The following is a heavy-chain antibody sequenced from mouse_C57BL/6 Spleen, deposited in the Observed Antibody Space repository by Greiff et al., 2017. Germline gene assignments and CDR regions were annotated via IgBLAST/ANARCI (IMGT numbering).Heavy chain of an antibody. V-gene: IGHV1-26*01. CDR3: ARGDYDLYYAMDY. CDR2: INPNNGGT. CDR1: GYTFTDYY. Sequence: EVQLQQSGPELVKPGASVKISCKASGYTFTDYYMNWVKQSHGKSLEWIGDINPNNGGTSYNQKFKGKATLTVDKSSSTAYMELRSLTSEDSAVYYCARGDYDLYYAMDYWGQGTSVTVSS. D-gene: IGHD2-4*01. J-gene: IGHJ4*01.